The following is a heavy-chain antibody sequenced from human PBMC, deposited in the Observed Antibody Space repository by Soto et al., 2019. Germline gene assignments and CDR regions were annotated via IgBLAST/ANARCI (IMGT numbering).Heavy chain of an antibody. J-gene: IGHJ4*02. CDR2: ISYDGSNK. CDR3: ARGYYYDSSGYLGPPDY. V-gene: IGHV3-30-3*01. CDR1: GFTFSSYA. Sequence: QVQLVESGGGVVQPGRSLRLSCAASGFTFSSYAMHWVRRAPGKGLEWVAVISYDGSNKYYADSVKGRFTISRDNSKNTLYLQMNSLRAEDTAVYYCARGYYYDSSGYLGPPDYWGQGTLVTVSS. D-gene: IGHD3-22*01.